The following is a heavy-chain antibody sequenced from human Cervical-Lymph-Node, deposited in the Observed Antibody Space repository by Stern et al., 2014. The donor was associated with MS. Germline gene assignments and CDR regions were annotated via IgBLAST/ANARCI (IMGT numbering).Heavy chain of an antibody. D-gene: IGHD3-22*01. CDR1: GFTFSSYG. CDR2: ISYDGSNK. Sequence: DQLVESGGGVVQPGRSLRLSCAASGFTFSSYGMHWVRQAPGKGLEWVAVISYDGSNKYYADSVKGRFTISRDNSKNTLYLQMNSLRAEDTAVYYCAKDGDYYDPRGGAFDIWGQGTMVTVSS. J-gene: IGHJ3*02. V-gene: IGHV3-30*18. CDR3: AKDGDYYDPRGGAFDI.